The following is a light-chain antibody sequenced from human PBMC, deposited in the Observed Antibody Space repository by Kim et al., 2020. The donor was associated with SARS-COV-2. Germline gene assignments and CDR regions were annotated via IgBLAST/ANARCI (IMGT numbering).Light chain of an antibody. Sequence: ALGQTVRITCQGDSLRSSYASWYQQKPGQAPVLVIYGKNNRPSGIPDRFSGSSSGNTASLTITGAQAEDEAGYYCNSRDSSGKLVVFGGGTQLTVL. CDR1: SLRSSY. J-gene: IGLJ2*01. CDR2: GKN. V-gene: IGLV3-19*01. CDR3: NSRDSSGKLVV.